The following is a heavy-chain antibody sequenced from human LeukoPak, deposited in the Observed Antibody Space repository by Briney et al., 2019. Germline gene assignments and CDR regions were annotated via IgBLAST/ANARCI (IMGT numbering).Heavy chain of an antibody. V-gene: IGHV3-23*01. CDR1: GFTFSSYA. CDR2: ISGSGGST. CDR3: AKDAWSGGFDP. D-gene: IGHD1-1*01. J-gene: IGHJ5*02. Sequence: GGSLRLSCAASGFTFSSYAMSWVRQAPGKGLEWVSAISGSGGSTYYADSVKGRFTISRDNSKNIVYLQMNSLRAEDTAEFYCAKDAWSGGFDPWGQGTLVTVSS.